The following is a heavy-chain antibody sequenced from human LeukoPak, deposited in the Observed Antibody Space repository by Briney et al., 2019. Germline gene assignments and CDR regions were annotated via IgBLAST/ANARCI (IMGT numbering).Heavy chain of an antibody. V-gene: IGHV4-59*08. CDR2: IYYSGST. J-gene: IGHJ4*02. CDR1: GGSISSYY. Sequence: KSSETLSLTCTVSGGSISSYYWSWIRQPPGKGLEWIGYIYYSGSTNYNPSLKSRVTISVDTSKNQFSLKLSSVTAADTAVYYCARTVAGRDYWGQGTLVTVSS. D-gene: IGHD6-19*01. CDR3: ARTVAGRDY.